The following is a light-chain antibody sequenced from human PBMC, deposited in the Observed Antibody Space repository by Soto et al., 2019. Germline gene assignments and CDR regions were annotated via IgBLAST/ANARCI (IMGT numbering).Light chain of an antibody. CDR3: QQYNSYWT. CDR2: KAS. J-gene: IGKJ1*01. V-gene: IGKV1-5*03. CDR1: QSISSW. Sequence: DIQMTQSPSTLSASVGDRVTITCRASQSISSWLAWYQQKPGKAPKLLIYKASSLESGVPSRFSGSGSGIEFTLTISSLQPDDFATYYCQQYNSYWTLGQGTKVEI.